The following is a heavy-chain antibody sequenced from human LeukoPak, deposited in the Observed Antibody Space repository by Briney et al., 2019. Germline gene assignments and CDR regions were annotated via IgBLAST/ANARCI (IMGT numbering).Heavy chain of an antibody. J-gene: IGHJ4*02. CDR1: GGFITNYY. V-gene: IGHV4-59*01. D-gene: IGHD5-12*01. CDR3: ARSRLADSGYDEFDY. CDR2: IYYTGST. Sequence: SETLSLTCTVSGGFITNYYWSWIRQPPGKGLELIGYIYYTGSTNYNPSLRSRVAMSVDTSKNQLSLKLNSVTAEDTAVYYCARSRLADSGYDEFDYWGQGTLVTVSS.